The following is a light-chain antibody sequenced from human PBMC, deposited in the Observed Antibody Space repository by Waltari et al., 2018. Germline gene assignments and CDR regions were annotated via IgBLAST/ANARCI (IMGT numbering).Light chain of an antibody. CDR2: QDN. Sequence: SYELTQPPSVSVSPGQTASITCSGDKLGDKYACWYQQKPGQSPVLVIYQDNKRPSGIPERFSGSNSGNTATLTISGTQAMDEADYYCQAWDSSTPYVFGPGTKVTVL. CDR1: KLGDKY. CDR3: QAWDSSTPYV. V-gene: IGLV3-1*01. J-gene: IGLJ1*01.